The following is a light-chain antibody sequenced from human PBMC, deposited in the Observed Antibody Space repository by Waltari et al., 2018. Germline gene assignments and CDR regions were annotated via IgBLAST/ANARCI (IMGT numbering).Light chain of an antibody. V-gene: IGKV3-11*01. J-gene: IGKJ5*01. CDR2: AAS. Sequence: EIALTQFPATLSLSPGERATLSCRASQSVDSYLLWYQQRRGQTPRPVMYAASRRATGIPARFSGSGSGTVFTLTISSLEPDDFAVYYCHQRSNWPITFGQGTRLEI. CDR3: HQRSNWPIT. CDR1: QSVDSY.